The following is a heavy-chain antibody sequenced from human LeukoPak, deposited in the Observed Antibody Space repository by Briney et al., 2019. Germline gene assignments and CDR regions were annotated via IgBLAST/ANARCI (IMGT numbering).Heavy chain of an antibody. Sequence: GGSLRLSCAASGFSFSNYVMSWVRQGPGKGLEWVSGVTDSGGSAYYADSVKGRFTISRDNSKNTLYLQMDSLRAEDTAVYYCAKTFPYGTTWYGFCDYWGQGALVTVSS. V-gene: IGHV3-23*01. CDR2: VTDSGGSA. CDR1: GFSFSNYV. CDR3: AKTFPYGTTWYGFCDY. D-gene: IGHD3-3*01. J-gene: IGHJ4*02.